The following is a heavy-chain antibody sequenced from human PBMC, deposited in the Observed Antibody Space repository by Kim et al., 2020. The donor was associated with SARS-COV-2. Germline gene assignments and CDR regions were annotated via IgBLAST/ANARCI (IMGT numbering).Heavy chain of an antibody. CDR3: ARDRTGGKGGRAATGRGWFDP. V-gene: IGHV4-31*03. CDR1: GGSISSGGYY. CDR2: IYYSGST. D-gene: IGHD2-15*01. J-gene: IGHJ5*02. Sequence: SQTLSLTCTVPGGSISSGGYYWSWIRQHPGKGLEWIGYIYYSGSTYYNPSLKSRVTISVDTSKNQFSLKLSSVTAADTAVYYCARDRTGGKGGRAATGRGWFDPWGQGTLVTVSS.